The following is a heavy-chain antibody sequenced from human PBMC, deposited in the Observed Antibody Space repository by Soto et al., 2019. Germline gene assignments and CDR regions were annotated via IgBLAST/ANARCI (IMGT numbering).Heavy chain of an antibody. CDR2: ISAYNGNT. Sequence: QVQLVQSGAEVKKPGASVKVSCKASGYTITSYGISWVRQAPGQGLEWMGWISAYNGNTNYAQKLQGRVTMTTDTSTSTAYMELRSLRSDDTAVYYCARDPSITIFGVRGPRSYGMDVWGQGTTVTVSS. J-gene: IGHJ6*02. V-gene: IGHV1-18*04. CDR3: ARDPSITIFGVRGPRSYGMDV. D-gene: IGHD3-3*01. CDR1: GYTITSYG.